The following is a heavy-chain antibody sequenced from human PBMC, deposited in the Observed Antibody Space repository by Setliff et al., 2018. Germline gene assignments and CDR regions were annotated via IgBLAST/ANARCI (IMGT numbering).Heavy chain of an antibody. V-gene: IGHV3-33*01. D-gene: IGHD2-15*01. CDR3: ARTCSGSGCYAGLES. J-gene: IGHJ4*02. Sequence: GGSLRLSCAASGFVFSTYGMHWVRQAPGKGLEWVAVIWSDGSYEYYADSVKGRFTISRDNSKNTLYLQMNSLRPEDTAVYYCARTCSGSGCYAGLESWGQGTPVTVSS. CDR1: GFVFSTYG. CDR2: IWSDGSYE.